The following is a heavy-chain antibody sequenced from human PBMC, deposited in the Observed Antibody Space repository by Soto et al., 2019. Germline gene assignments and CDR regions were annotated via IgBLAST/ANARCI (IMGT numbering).Heavy chain of an antibody. CDR3: ALKYYYDSSGPPSGSL. CDR1: GGTFSSYA. J-gene: IGHJ1*01. Sequence: SVKVSCKASGGTFSSYAISWVRQAPGQGLEWMGGIIPIFGTANYAQKFQGRVTITADESTSTAYMELSSLRSEDTAVYYCALKYYYDSSGPPSGSLCGQGSLVT. CDR2: IIPIFGTA. V-gene: IGHV1-69*13. D-gene: IGHD3-22*01.